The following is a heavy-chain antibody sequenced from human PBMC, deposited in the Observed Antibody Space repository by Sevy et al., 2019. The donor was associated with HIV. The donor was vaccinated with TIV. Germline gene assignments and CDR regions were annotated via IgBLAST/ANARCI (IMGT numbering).Heavy chain of an antibody. CDR3: ARGWGDRSGYYPLDY. CDR1: RFTVSSNY. CDR2: IYSGGST. V-gene: IGHV3-66*01. J-gene: IGHJ4*02. D-gene: IGHD3-22*01. Sequence: GGSLRLSCAASRFTVSSNYMSWVRQAPGKGLEWVSVIYSGGSTYYAYSVKGRFTISRDNSKNTLYLQMNSLRAEDTAVYYCARGWGDRSGYYPLDYWGQGTLVTVSS.